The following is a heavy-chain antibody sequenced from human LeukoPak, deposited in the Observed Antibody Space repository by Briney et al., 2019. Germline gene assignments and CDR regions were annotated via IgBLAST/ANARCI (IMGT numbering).Heavy chain of an antibody. CDR1: GGSINFYY. Sequence: SETLSLTCTVSGGSINFYYWNWIREPAGQGLEWIGRIYSTGSTNYSPSLKSRVTMSVDKSKHQFSLNLSPVTAADTAVYYCARGIADPYSFDSWGQGILVTVSS. CDR2: IYSTGST. D-gene: IGHD6-13*01. V-gene: IGHV4-4*07. J-gene: IGHJ4*02. CDR3: ARGIADPYSFDS.